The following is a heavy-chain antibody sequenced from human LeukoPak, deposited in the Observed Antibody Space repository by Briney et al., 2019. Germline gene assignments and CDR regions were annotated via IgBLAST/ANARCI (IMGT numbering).Heavy chain of an antibody. CDR3: AKPGGIAARNYFDY. Sequence: PGGSLRLSCAASGFTSSSYAMTWVRQAPGKGLEWVSGINTSGGSTYYADSVKGRFTISRDNSKNTVYLQMNSLRAEDTAVYYCAKPGGIAARNYFDYWGQGALVTVSS. V-gene: IGHV3-23*01. CDR1: GFTSSSYA. D-gene: IGHD6-6*01. CDR2: INTSGGST. J-gene: IGHJ4*02.